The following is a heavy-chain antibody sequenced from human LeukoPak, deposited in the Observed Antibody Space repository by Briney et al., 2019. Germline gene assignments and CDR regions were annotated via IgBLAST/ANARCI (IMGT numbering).Heavy chain of an antibody. V-gene: IGHV4-39*07. CDR3: ARDDYGGNSGYNWFDP. CDR1: GGSISSSSYY. D-gene: IGHD4-23*01. Sequence: SETLSLTCTVSGGSISSSSYYWGWIRQPPGKGLEWIGSIYYSGSTYYNPSLKSRVTISVDTSKNQFSPKLSSVTAADTAVYYCARDDYGGNSGYNWFDPWGQGTLVTVSS. CDR2: IYYSGST. J-gene: IGHJ5*02.